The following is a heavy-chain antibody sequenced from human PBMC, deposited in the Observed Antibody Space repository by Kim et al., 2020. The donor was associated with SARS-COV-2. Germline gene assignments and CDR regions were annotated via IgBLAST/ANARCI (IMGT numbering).Heavy chain of an antibody. CDR3: ARAEMATFHS. V-gene: IGHV4-59*01. Sequence: TNYHPSHKSRVAISLDTSKNQFSLKLTSVTAAETALYYWARAEMATFHSWGQGTLVTVSS. J-gene: IGHJ4*02. D-gene: IGHD5-12*01. CDR2: T.